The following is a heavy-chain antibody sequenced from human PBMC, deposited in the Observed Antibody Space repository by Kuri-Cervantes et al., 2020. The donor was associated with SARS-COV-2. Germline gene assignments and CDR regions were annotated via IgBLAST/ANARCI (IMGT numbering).Heavy chain of an antibody. D-gene: IGHD2-21*02. CDR2: ISSSSSYI. CDR3: ARDGDSYIPVLDY. V-gene: IGHV3-21*01. CDR1: GFTFSSYS. Sequence: GGSLRLSCAASGFTFSSYSMNWVRQAPGKGLEWVSSISSSSSYIYYADSVKGRFTTSRDNAKNSLYLQMNSLRAEDTAVYYCARDGDSYIPVLDYWGQGALVTVSS. J-gene: IGHJ4*02.